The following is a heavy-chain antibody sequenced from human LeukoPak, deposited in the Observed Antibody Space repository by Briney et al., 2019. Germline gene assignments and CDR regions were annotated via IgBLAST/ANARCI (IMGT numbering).Heavy chain of an antibody. CDR3: ARRPNYYGSGSYHHFDY. Sequence: PGVSLRLSCAASGFTFSSYSMNWVRQAPGKGLEWVSYISSSSTIYYADSVKGRFTISRDNAKNSLYLQMNSLRAEDTAVYYCARRPNYYGSGSYHHFDYWGQGTLVTVSS. CDR1: GFTFSSYS. J-gene: IGHJ4*02. D-gene: IGHD3-10*01. CDR2: ISSSSTI. V-gene: IGHV3-48*01.